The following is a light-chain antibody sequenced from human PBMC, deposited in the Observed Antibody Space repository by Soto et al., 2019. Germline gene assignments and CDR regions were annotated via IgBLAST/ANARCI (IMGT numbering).Light chain of an antibody. V-gene: IGKV2-30*01. Sequence: DVVMTQSPLSLPVTLGQPASISCTSTQTLVYSDGNTYLNWFHQRPGQSPRRLIYRVSNRDSGVPDRFSGSGSVTDFTLKVSRVEAEDVGVYYCMQGAHWQWTFGQGTKVEIK. J-gene: IGKJ1*01. CDR1: QTLVYSDGNTY. CDR2: RVS. CDR3: MQGAHWQWT.